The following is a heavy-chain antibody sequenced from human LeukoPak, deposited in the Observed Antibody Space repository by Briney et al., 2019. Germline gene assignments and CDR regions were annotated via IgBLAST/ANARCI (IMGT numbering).Heavy chain of an antibody. D-gene: IGHD5-18*01. Sequence: GGSLRLSCAASGFTFSNFAMTWVRQAPGKGLEWLSSISGSGETTYYADSVKGRFIISRDKSKNILYLQMNSLRAEDTAVYYCAKDPEYTYGPGFDPWGQGTLVTVSS. CDR2: ISGSGETT. CDR3: AKDPEYTYGPGFDP. J-gene: IGHJ5*02. V-gene: IGHV3-23*01. CDR1: GFTFSNFA.